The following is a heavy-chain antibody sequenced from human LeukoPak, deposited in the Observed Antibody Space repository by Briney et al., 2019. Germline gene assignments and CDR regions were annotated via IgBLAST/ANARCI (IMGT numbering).Heavy chain of an antibody. J-gene: IGHJ6*02. CDR1: GFTFSSYG. CDR3: ARGPYSSSNYYYYGMDV. Sequence: GGSLRLSCAASGFTFSSYGMHWVRQAPDKGLEWVAVIWYDGSNKYYADSVKGRFTISRDNSKNTLYLQMNSLRAEDTAVYYCARGPYSSSNYYYYGMDVWGQGTTVTVSS. CDR2: IWYDGSNK. D-gene: IGHD6-13*01. V-gene: IGHV3-33*01.